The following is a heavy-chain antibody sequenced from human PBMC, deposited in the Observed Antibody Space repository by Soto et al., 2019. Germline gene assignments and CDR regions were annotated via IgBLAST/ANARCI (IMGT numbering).Heavy chain of an antibody. J-gene: IGHJ4*02. CDR1: GYTFTGYY. V-gene: IGHV1-2*02. CDR2: INPNSGGT. Sequence: ASVKVSCKASGYTFTGYYMHWVRQAPGQGLEWMGWINPNSGGTNYAQKFQGRVTMTRDTSISTAYMELSRLRSDDTAVYYCARSPPVYYGDYAVFDYCGQGTLVTVYS. CDR3: ARSPPVYYGDYAVFDY. D-gene: IGHD4-17*01.